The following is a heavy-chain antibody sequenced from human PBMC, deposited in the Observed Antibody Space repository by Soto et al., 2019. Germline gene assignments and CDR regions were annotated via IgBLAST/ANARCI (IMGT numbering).Heavy chain of an antibody. CDR1: GYTFTSYG. CDR2: ISAYNGNT. V-gene: IGHV1-18*01. J-gene: IGHJ4*02. D-gene: IGHD6-13*01. Sequence: GASVKVSCKASGYTFTSYGISWVRQAPGQGLEWMGWISAYNGNTNYAQKLQGRVTMTTDTSTSTAYMELSSLRSEDTAVYYCASSHAGAHITAADHWGQGTLVTVSS. CDR3: ASSHAGAHITAADH.